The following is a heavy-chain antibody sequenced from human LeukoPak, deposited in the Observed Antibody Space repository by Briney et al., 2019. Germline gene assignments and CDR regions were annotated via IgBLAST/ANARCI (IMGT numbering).Heavy chain of an antibody. D-gene: IGHD3-3*01. J-gene: IGHJ3*02. Sequence: GGSLRLSCAASGFTFSSYAMHWVRQAPGKGLEWVAVISYDGSNKYYADSVRGRFTISRDNSKNTLYLQMNSLRAEDTAVYYCARAGLRFLEWLLVGDAFDIWGQGTMVTVSS. CDR1: GFTFSSYA. CDR3: ARAGLRFLEWLLVGDAFDI. V-gene: IGHV3-30*14. CDR2: ISYDGSNK.